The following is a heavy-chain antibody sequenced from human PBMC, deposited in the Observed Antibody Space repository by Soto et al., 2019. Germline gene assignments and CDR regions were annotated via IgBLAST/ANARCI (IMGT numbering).Heavy chain of an antibody. D-gene: IGHD6-19*01. J-gene: IGHJ4*02. V-gene: IGHV3-23*01. CDR1: GFTFSSYA. Sequence: EVQLLESGGGLVQPGGSLRLSCAASGFTFSSYAMSWVRQAPGKGLDWVSAISGSGGSTYYADSVKGRFTISRDNSKNTLYLQMNSLRAEDTAVYYCANTEGSSEQNDYWGQGTLVTVSS. CDR3: ANTEGSSEQNDY. CDR2: ISGSGGST.